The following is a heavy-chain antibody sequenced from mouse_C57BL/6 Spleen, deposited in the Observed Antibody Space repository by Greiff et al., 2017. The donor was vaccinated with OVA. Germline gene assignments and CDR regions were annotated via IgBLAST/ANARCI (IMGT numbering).Heavy chain of an antibody. CDR1: GYTFTDYY. CDR2: IYPGSGNT. V-gene: IGHV1-76*01. Sequence: VQLQQSGAELVRPGASVKLSCKASGYTFTDYYINWVKQRPGQGLEWIARIYPGSGNTYYNEKFKGKATLTAEKSSSTAYMQLSSLTSEDSAVYFCAIGDGSSPFAYWGQGTLVTVSA. J-gene: IGHJ3*01. D-gene: IGHD1-1*01. CDR3: AIGDGSSPFAY.